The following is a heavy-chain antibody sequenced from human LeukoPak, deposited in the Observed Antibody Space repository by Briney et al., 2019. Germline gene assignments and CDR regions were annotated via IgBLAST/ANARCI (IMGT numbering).Heavy chain of an antibody. V-gene: IGHV1-18*01. Sequence: ASVKVSCKASGYTFTSYGISWVRQAPGQGLEWMGWISAYNGNTNYAQKLQGRVTMTTDTSTSTAYRELRSLRSDDTAVYYCARGVRSPSGYYDFWSGYYYYGMDVWGQGTTVTVSS. CDR3: ARGVRSPSGYYDFWSGYYYYGMDV. CDR1: GYTFTSYG. J-gene: IGHJ6*02. D-gene: IGHD3-3*01. CDR2: ISAYNGNT.